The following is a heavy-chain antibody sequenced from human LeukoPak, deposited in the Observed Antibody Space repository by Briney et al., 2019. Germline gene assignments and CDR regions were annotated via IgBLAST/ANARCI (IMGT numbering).Heavy chain of an antibody. CDR2: ISSSSSYI. D-gene: IGHD2-2*01. J-gene: IGHJ4*02. CDR1: GLPFSSYS. V-gene: IGHV3-21*01. CDR3: ARDPGSSTTPARDY. Sequence: GGSLRLSCAASGLPFSSYSMNWVRHAPGKGLEWVSSISSSSSYIYYADSVKGRFTISRDNAKNSLYLQMNSLRAEDTAVYYCARDPGSSTTPARDYWGQGTLVTVSS.